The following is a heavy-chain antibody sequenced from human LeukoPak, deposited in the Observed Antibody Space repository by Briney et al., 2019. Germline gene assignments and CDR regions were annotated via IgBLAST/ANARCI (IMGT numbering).Heavy chain of an antibody. D-gene: IGHD1-14*01. CDR2: IYYSGSI. Sequence: SETLSLTCSVSGDSINNYYWSWIRQPPGKGLEWIGYIYYSGSINYNPSLKSRLTISVDTSKNQFSLKLGSVTAADTAVYYCARLTKRNDPFAIWGQGTMVTVSS. CDR3: ARLTKRNDPFAI. V-gene: IGHV4-59*01. J-gene: IGHJ3*02. CDR1: GDSINNYY.